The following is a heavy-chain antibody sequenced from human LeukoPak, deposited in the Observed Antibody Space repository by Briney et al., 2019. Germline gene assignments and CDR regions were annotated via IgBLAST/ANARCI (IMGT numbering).Heavy chain of an antibody. D-gene: IGHD6-19*01. Sequence: GGSLRLSCAASGFTFSRNWMSWVRQAPGKGLEWVANIKQDGSEKYYVDSVKGRFTISRDNAKNSLYLQMNSLRAEDTAVYYCARVYWGSGWYYYYYYYMDVWGKGTTVTISS. V-gene: IGHV3-7*01. CDR2: IKQDGSEK. J-gene: IGHJ6*03. CDR3: ARVYWGSGWYYYYYYYMDV. CDR1: GFTFSRNW.